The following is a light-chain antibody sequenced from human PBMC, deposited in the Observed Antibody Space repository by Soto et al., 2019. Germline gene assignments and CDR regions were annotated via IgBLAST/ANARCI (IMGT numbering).Light chain of an antibody. CDR1: SSDVGGYNY. V-gene: IGLV2-11*01. CDR2: DVS. CDR3: CSYAGSYTFVV. Sequence: QSVLTQPRSVSGSPGQSVTISCTGTSSDVGGYNYVSWYQQHPGKAPKLMIYDVSKRPSGVPDRCSGSKSGNTASLTISGLQAEDEADYYCCSYAGSYTFVVFGGGTQLTVL. J-gene: IGLJ2*01.